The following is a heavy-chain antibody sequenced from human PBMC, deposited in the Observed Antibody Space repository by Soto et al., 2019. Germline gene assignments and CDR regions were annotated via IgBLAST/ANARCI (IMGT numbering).Heavy chain of an antibody. CDR3: VRDDPIFGAIPRMDI. CDR1: GFPFSSYT. D-gene: IGHD3-3*01. V-gene: IGHV3-21*02. CDR2: ITTAATRNI. Sequence: EVQLVESGGSLVNPGGSLRLSCSAPGFPFSSYTMYWVRQPPGKGLEWSFSITTAATRNIFYANSVKGRFTISRDNANNILFLQMNNVRVEDTAVYYCVRDDPIFGAIPRMDIWGQGTTVTVSS. J-gene: IGHJ6*02.